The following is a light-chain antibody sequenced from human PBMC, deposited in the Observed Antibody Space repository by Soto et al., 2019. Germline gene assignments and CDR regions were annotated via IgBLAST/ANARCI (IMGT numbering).Light chain of an antibody. CDR2: WAS. CDR1: QSVLYSSNNKNY. J-gene: IGKJ1*01. V-gene: IGKV4-1*01. CDR3: QQYYRPWT. Sequence: DIVMTQSPASLAVSLGERATINCKSSQSVLYSSNNKNYLAWYQQKPGQPPKLLIYWASTRESGVPDRFSGSGSGTDFTLTSGSLQAEDVAVYYCQQYYRPWTFGQGTKVEIK.